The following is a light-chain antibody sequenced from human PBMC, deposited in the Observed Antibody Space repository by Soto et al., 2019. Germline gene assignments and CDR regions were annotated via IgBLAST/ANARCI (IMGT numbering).Light chain of an antibody. CDR2: GAS. CDR3: QQYGRSPPFA. V-gene: IGKV3-20*01. CDR1: QSVSSNY. Sequence: EIVLTQSPGTLSLSPGERATLSCRASQSVSSNYIAWYQQNPGQAPRLLIYGASTRATGIPDRFSGSGSGTDFTLTISRLEPEDFAVYFCQQYGRSPPFAFDQGTKVEIK. J-gene: IGKJ2*01.